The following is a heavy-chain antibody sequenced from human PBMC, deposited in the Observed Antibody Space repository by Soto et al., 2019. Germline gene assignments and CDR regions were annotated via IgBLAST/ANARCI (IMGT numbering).Heavy chain of an antibody. CDR1: GGSGRSDGYY. V-gene: IGHV4-61*08. J-gene: IGHJ6*02. CDR3: AREITRDGYNFGSGAMGV. Sequence: SETLSLTCTVSGGSGRSDGYYWSWIRQPPGKGLEWIGFISNSGNTKFNPSLKSRVTISLDTSKNQFSLRLTSVTAAETAVYYCAREITRDGYNFGSGAMGVSGQGTKVPVS. CDR2: ISNSGNT. D-gene: IGHD5-12*01.